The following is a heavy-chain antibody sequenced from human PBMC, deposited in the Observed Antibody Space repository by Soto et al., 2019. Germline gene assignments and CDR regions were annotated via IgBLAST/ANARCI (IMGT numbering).Heavy chain of an antibody. CDR3: ARDRWGSYSFDS. CDR2: IFPVFGTA. J-gene: IGHJ5*01. Sequence: QVQLVQSGAEVKKPGSSVKVSCKASGGVFRNYAINWVRQAPGQGLEWMGGIFPVFGTADYPQKFQGRVTITADESTTTAYMELTSLKTEDTAVYFCARDRWGSYSFDSWGQGTLVTVAS. V-gene: IGHV1-69*01. D-gene: IGHD1-26*01. CDR1: GGVFRNYA.